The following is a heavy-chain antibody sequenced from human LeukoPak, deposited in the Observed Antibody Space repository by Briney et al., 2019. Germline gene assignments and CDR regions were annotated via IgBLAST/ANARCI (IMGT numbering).Heavy chain of an antibody. CDR2: INHSGST. CDR1: GGSFSGYY. Sequence: PSETLSLTCAVYGGSFSGYYWSWIRQPPGKGPEWIGEINHSGSTNYNPSLKSRVTISVDTSKNQFSLKLSSVTAADTAVYYCARAGRMFIAAPGDYYYGMDVWGQGTTVTVSS. D-gene: IGHD6-6*01. V-gene: IGHV4-34*01. CDR3: ARAGRMFIAAPGDYYYGMDV. J-gene: IGHJ6*02.